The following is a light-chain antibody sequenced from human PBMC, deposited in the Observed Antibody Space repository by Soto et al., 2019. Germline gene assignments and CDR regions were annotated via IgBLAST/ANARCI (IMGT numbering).Light chain of an antibody. CDR1: SSVVGAYNY. CDR3: SSYTSSNTEV. J-gene: IGLJ1*01. Sequence: QSASVSGSPGQSITISCTGTSSVVGAYNYVSWYQHHPGKAPKLIIYDVSDRPSGVSNRFSASKSGSTASLTISGLQAEDEADYYCSSYTSSNTEVFGTGTKVTVL. V-gene: IGLV2-14*03. CDR2: DVS.